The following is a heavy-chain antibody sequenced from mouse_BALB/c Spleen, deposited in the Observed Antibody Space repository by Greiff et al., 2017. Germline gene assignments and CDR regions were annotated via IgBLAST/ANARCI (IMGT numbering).Heavy chain of an antibody. Sequence: VQVVESGPGLVQPSQSLSITCTVSGFSLTSYGVHWVRQSPGKGLEWLGVIWSGGSTDYNAAFISRLSISKDNSKSQVFFKMNSLQADDTAIYYCARIYDGYYDYWGQGTTLTVSS. V-gene: IGHV2-4-1*01. D-gene: IGHD2-3*01. CDR3: ARIYDGYYDY. J-gene: IGHJ2*01. CDR2: IWSGGST. CDR1: GFSLTSYG.